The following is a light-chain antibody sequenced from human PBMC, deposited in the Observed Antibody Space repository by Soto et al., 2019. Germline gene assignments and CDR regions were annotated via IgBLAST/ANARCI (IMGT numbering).Light chain of an antibody. CDR1: SSDVDGFNY. CDR3: CSYAGPYVL. Sequence: QSALTQPRSVSGSPGQSVTVSCTGISSDVDGFNYVSWYQHHPGKAPKLIIYDVSQRPSGVPDRFPGSKSANSASLTISGLQAEDEADYYCCSYAGPYVLFGGGTKLTVL. J-gene: IGLJ2*01. CDR2: DVS. V-gene: IGLV2-11*01.